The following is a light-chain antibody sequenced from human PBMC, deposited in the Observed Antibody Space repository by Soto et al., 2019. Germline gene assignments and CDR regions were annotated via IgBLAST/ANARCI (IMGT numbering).Light chain of an antibody. J-gene: IGLJ1*01. CDR3: SSYTSSSTLYV. V-gene: IGLV2-14*01. CDR2: DVT. CDR1: SSDVGGYNY. Sequence: QSVLTQPPSASGSPGQSVAISCTGTSSDVGGYNYVSWYQQHPGKAPKLLIFDVTNRPSGVSNRFSGSKSGNTASLTISGLQPEDEADYYCSSYTSSSTLYVFGTGTKVTVL.